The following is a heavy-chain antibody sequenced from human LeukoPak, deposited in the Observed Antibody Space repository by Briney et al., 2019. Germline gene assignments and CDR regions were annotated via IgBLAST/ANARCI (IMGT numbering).Heavy chain of an antibody. CDR1: GFTFSSYD. D-gene: IGHD3-22*01. Sequence: GGSLRLSCAASGFTFSSYDMHWVRQATGKGLEWVSAIGTAGDTYYPGSVKGRFTISRENARNSLYLQMSSLRAGDTAVYYCARVTSDSSGFAYYFDFWGQGTLVTVSS. CDR3: ARVTSDSSGFAYYFDF. CDR2: IGTAGDT. J-gene: IGHJ4*02. V-gene: IGHV3-13*01.